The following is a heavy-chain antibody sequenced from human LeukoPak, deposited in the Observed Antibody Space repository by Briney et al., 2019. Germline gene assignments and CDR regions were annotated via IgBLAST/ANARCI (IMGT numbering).Heavy chain of an antibody. CDR3: ARGTGTTYYFDY. Sequence: PSETLSLTCAVSGGSISSGGYSWSWIRQPPGKGLEWIGYIYYSGSTNYNPSLKSRVTISVDTSKKQLSLKLSSVTAADTAVYYCARGTGTTYYFDYWGQGTLVTVSS. D-gene: IGHD1-7*01. CDR1: GGSISSGGYS. V-gene: IGHV4-61*08. CDR2: IYYSGST. J-gene: IGHJ4*02.